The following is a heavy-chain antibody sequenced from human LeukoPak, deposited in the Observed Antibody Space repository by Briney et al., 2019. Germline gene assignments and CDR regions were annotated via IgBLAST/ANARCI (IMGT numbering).Heavy chain of an antibody. J-gene: IGHJ4*02. V-gene: IGHV3-43*02. Sequence: GGSLRLSCVASGLNFDDSAMHWVRQAPGKGLEWVSLISADGGSTFSADSVKGRFSISRDNSRNSLYLQMNSLRSEDTAMYYCAKESGKFDYWGQGTLVAVSS. CDR2: ISADGGST. CDR1: GLNFDDSA. CDR3: AKESGKFDY.